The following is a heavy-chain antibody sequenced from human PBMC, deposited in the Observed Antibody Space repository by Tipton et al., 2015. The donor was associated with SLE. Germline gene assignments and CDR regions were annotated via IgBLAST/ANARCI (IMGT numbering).Heavy chain of an antibody. J-gene: IGHJ4*02. V-gene: IGHV4-59*01. CDR2: IDYTRGM. CDR3: ARHRELAYFDL. CDR1: GGSIRSYY. D-gene: IGHD3-9*01. Sequence: TLSLTCTVSGGSIRSYYWSWIRQPPGKRLEWIGYIDYTRGMKYHPSLESRVTISLDTSKNQFSLKLSSVTAADTAVYFCARHRELAYFDLWGQGTLVTVSS.